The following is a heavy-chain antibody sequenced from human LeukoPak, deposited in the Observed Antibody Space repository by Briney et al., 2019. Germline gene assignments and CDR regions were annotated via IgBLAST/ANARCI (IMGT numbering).Heavy chain of an antibody. Sequence: GGSLRLSCAASGFTFSNAWMNWVRQAPGKGLEWVSYISSSGSTIYYADSVKGRFTISRDNAKNSLYLQMNSLRAEDTAVYYCAREGFRLRYFDWLCDYWGQGTLVTVSS. V-gene: IGHV3-48*04. D-gene: IGHD3-9*01. CDR1: GFTFSNAW. CDR2: ISSSGSTI. J-gene: IGHJ4*02. CDR3: AREGFRLRYFDWLCDY.